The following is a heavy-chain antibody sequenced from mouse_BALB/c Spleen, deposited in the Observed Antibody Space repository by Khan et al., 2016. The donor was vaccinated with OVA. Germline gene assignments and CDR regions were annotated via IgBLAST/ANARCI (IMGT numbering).Heavy chain of an antibody. CDR3: SRNGFTTWFAY. Sequence: LQQSGPELMKPGASVKMSCKASDSSFTDYYMHWMKQSHGKSLEWIGYIDPFNGSTTYNQKFKGKATLTVDKSSSTAYMHLNSLTSEDSVVSYCSRNGFTTWFAYWGQGTLVTVSA. J-gene: IGHJ3*01. D-gene: IGHD1-1*01. V-gene: IGHV1S135*01. CDR2: IDPFNGST. CDR1: DSSFTDYY.